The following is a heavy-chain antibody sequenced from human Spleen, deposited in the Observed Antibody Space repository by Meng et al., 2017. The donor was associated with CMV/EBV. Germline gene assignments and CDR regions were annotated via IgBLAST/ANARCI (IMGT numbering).Heavy chain of an antibody. CDR2: IYYSGTT. D-gene: IGHD6-13*01. V-gene: IGHV4-61*01. CDR3: ARDLLGEEQQLEPLGEVTTYYYNYGMDV. CDR1: GGSISSGSYY. Sequence: SETLSLTCTVSGGSISSGSYYWSWIRQPPGKGLEWIGYIYYSGTTNYNPSLKSRVTISVDTSKNQFSLKLSSVTAADTAVYYCARDLLGEEQQLEPLGEVTTYYYNYGMDVWGQGTTVTVSS. J-gene: IGHJ6*02.